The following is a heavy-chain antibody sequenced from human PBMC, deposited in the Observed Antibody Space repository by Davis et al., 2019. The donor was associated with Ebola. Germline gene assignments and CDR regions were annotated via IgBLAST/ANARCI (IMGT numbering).Heavy chain of an antibody. CDR2: LGTSADT. Sequence: GGSLRLPCTAPGFTFGAYAMSWVRQAPGKGLEWVSTLGTSADTYYADSVKGRFTISRDNSKNTLYLQMNGLRVEDTAIYYCAKDNRNIWSEVWGQGTMVTVSS. CDR1: GFTFGAYA. CDR3: AKDNRNIWSEV. V-gene: IGHV3-23*01. J-gene: IGHJ3*01. D-gene: IGHD2/OR15-2a*01.